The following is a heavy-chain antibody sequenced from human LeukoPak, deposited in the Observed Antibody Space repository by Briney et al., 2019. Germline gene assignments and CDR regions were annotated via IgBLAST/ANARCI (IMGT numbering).Heavy chain of an antibody. CDR1: GYTFTSYG. J-gene: IGHJ6*02. V-gene: IGHV1-18*01. CDR3: ARDDYGDKRPNYYYYGMDV. CDR2: ISAYNGNT. Sequence: ASVKVSCKASGYTFTSYGISWVRQAPGQGLEWMGWISAYNGNTNYAQKLQGRVTMTTDTSTSTAYMELRSLRSDDTAVYYCARDDYGDKRPNYYYYGMDVWGQGTTVTVSS. D-gene: IGHD4-17*01.